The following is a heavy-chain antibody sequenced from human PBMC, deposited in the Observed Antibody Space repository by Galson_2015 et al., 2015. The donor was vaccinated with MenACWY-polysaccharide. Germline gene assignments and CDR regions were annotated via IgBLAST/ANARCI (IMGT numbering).Heavy chain of an antibody. CDR1: GFTFNNYS. J-gene: IGHJ4*02. Sequence: SLRLSCAGSGFTFNNYSMNWVRQGPGKGLEWVSFISSLSSYKYYADSVKGRFTISRDNSKNTLYLQMNSLRAEDTAVYYCARGGSTYYYGSGTYYKFDSWGQGTLVTVSS. V-gene: IGHV3-21*01. D-gene: IGHD3-10*01. CDR3: ARGGSTYYYGSGTYYKFDS. CDR2: ISSLSSYK.